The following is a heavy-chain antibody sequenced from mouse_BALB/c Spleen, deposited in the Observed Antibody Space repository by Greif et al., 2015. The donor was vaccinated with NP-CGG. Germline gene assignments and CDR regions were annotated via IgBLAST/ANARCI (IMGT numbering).Heavy chain of an antibody. Sequence: VKLMESGAELVRPGTSVKVSCKASGYAFTNYLIEWVKQRPGQGLEWIGVINPGSGGTNYNEKFKGKATLTADKSSSTAYMQLSSLTSDDSAVYFCARSPHGSSYGYFDVWGAGTTVTVSS. CDR3: ARSPHGSSYGYFDV. V-gene: IGHV1-54*01. J-gene: IGHJ1*01. CDR1: GYAFTNYL. D-gene: IGHD1-1*01. CDR2: INPGSGGT.